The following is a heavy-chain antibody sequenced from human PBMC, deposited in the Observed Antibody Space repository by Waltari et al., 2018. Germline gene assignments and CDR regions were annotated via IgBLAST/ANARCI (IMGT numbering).Heavy chain of an antibody. V-gene: IGHV1-8*01. Sequence: QVQLQESGPGLVKPSETLSLTCAVSGYSISSGYYWGWIRQPPGKGLEWMGWMNPNSGNTGYAQKFQGRVTMTRNTSISTAYMELSSLRSEDTAVYYCAAWPSAHRSDYWGQGTLVTVSS. CDR1: GYSISSGY. CDR3: AAWPSAHRSDY. J-gene: IGHJ4*02. CDR2: MNPNSGNT.